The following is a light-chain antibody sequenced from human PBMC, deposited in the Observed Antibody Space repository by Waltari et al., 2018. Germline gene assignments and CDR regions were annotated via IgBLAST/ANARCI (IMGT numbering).Light chain of an antibody. CDR3: QQRKNWPPLT. CDR1: QSVDRY. CDR2: DTS. Sequence: ETVLTQSPATLSLSPGERATLSCRASQSVDRYLACYQQKPGQAPRLLIYDTSNRATGTPARFSGSGSGTDFTLTISSLEPEDFAVYYCQQRKNWPPLTFGGGT. J-gene: IGKJ4*01. V-gene: IGKV3-11*01.